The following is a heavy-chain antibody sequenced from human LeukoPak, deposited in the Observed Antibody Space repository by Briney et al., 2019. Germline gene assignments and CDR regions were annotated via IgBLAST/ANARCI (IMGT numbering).Heavy chain of an antibody. D-gene: IGHD3-10*01. J-gene: IGHJ4*02. V-gene: IGHV3-30*18. CDR3: AKVTYGSGTYGAFDY. Sequence: GGSLRLSCAASGFTFSSYGMHWVRQAPGKGLEGVAVISYDGSNKYYADSVKGRFTISRDNSKNTLYLQMNSLRAEDTAVYYCAKVTYGSGTYGAFDYWGQGTLVTVSS. CDR2: ISYDGSNK. CDR1: GFTFSSYG.